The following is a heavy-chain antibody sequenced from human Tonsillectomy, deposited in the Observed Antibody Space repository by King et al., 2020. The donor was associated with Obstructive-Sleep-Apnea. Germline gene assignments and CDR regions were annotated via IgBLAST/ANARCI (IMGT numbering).Heavy chain of an antibody. Sequence: VQLQESGPGLVKPSGTLSLTCAVSGGSISSSNWWSWVRQPPGKGLEGIGEIYHSGRTNYNPPLKSRVTISVDKSKNKFSLELSSVTAADTAVYYCARDSSYGDLSYFDYWGQGTLVTVSS. CDR1: GGSISSSNW. J-gene: IGHJ4*02. CDR2: IYHSGRT. D-gene: IGHD4-17*01. CDR3: ARDSSYGDLSYFDY. V-gene: IGHV4-4*02.